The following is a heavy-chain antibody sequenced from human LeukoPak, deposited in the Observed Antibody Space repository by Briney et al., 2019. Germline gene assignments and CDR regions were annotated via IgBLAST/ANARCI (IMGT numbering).Heavy chain of an antibody. CDR3: ARSGITGYYDSSGYYYY. J-gene: IGHJ4*02. V-gene: IGHV3-21*01. CDR1: GFTFSSYS. Sequence: GGSLRLSCVASGFTFSSYSMNWVRQAPGKGLEWVSSISSSSSYKYYTDSVKGRFTISRDNAKNSLYLQMNSLRAEDTAVYYCARSGITGYYDSSGYYYYWGQGTLVTVSS. CDR2: ISSSSSYK. D-gene: IGHD3-22*01.